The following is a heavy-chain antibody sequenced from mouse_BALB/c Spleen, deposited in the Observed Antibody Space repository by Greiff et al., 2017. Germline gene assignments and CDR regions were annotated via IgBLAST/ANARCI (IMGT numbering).Heavy chain of an antibody. V-gene: IGHV1-5*01. D-gene: IGHD1-1*01. CDR1: GYTFTSYW. CDR3: TRRDTTVVASYYFDY. Sequence: EVQLQQSGTVLARPGASVKMSCKASGYTFTSYWMHWVKQRPGQGLEWIGAIYPGNSDTSYNQKFKGKAKLTAVTSTSTAYMELSSLTNEDSAVYYCTRRDTTVVASYYFDYWGQGTTLTVSS. CDR2: IYPGNSDT. J-gene: IGHJ2*01.